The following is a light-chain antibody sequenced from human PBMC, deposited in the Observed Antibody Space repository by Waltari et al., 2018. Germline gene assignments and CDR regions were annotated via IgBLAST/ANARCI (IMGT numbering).Light chain of an antibody. Sequence: DIQMTQSPSTLSDTVGDRGTITCWASQSISSWLAWCQQKPGKAPKLLIYKASSLESGAPSRFSGSGSGTEFPLTISRLQPDDFATYYCQQYNSYSRTFGQGTKVEIK. CDR3: QQYNSYSRT. J-gene: IGKJ1*01. CDR2: KAS. V-gene: IGKV1-5*03. CDR1: QSISSW.